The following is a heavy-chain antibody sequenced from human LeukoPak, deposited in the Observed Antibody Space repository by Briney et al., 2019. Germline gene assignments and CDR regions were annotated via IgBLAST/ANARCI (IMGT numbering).Heavy chain of an antibody. CDR2: IYYSGST. Sequence: SETLSLTCTVSGGSISSYYWSWIRQPPGKGLEWIGYIYYSGSTNYNPSLKSRVTISVDTSKNQFSLKLSLVTAADTAVYYCARVEYSSSWYGKYYFDYWGQGTLVTVSS. J-gene: IGHJ4*02. CDR3: ARVEYSSSWYGKYYFDY. V-gene: IGHV4-59*01. D-gene: IGHD6-13*01. CDR1: GGSISSYY.